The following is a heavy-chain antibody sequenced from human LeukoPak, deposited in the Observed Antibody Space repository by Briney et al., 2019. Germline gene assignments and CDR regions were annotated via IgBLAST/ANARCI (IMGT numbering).Heavy chain of an antibody. CDR2: IYYSGST. Sequence: PSQTLSLTCTVSGGSISSGGYYWSWIRQHPGKGLEWIGYIYYSGSTYYNPSLKSRVTISVDTSKNQFPLKLSSVTAADTAVYYCASIGMATITLDYWGQGTLVTVSS. D-gene: IGHD5-24*01. CDR1: GGSISSGGYY. CDR3: ASIGMATITLDY. V-gene: IGHV4-31*03. J-gene: IGHJ4*02.